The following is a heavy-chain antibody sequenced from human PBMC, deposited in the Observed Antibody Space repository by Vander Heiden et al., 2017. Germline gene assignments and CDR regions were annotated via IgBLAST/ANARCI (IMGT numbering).Heavy chain of an antibody. CDR1: FCHWDEFS. V-gene: IGHV3-9*01. Sequence: SAGGLALSCCSLSSCSLCSFCHWDEFSMHWVRQAPGKGLEWVSGITWDSVNEGYADSVKGRFTISRDNAKTSLYLRMNSVRPDDTALYFCAKLSRPTTVTTGALENWGQGTLVTVSS. CDR3: AKLSRPTTVTTGALEN. D-gene: IGHD4-17*01. CDR2: ITWDSVNE. J-gene: IGHJ4*02.